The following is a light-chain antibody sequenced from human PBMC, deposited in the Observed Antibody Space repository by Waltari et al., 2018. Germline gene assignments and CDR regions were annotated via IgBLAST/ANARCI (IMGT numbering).Light chain of an antibody. Sequence: QSALTQPASVSGSPGQSITISCTGTSRDVGGYNYVSGYQQDPGKAPKHMIYEVSNRPSGVSTRFPGSKSGNTASLPISGLQAEDEADYYCSSYTSSSTWVFGGGTKLTVL. CDR1: SRDVGGYNY. CDR2: EVS. CDR3: SSYTSSSTWV. V-gene: IGLV2-14*01. J-gene: IGLJ3*02.